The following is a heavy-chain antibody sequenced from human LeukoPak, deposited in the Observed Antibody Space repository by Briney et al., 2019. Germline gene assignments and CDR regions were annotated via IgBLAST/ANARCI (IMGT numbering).Heavy chain of an antibody. D-gene: IGHD4-11*01. CDR3: ARVPDYSNKNWFDP. CDR2: IYYSAST. V-gene: IGHV4-31*03. Sequence: SQTLSLTCTVSGVSISSDGYYWSWLPQHPGKGLEWIGYIYYSASTYYNPSLKSRVTIAVDTSKNQFSLKLSSVTAADTAVYYCARVPDYSNKNWFDPWGQGTLVTVSS. J-gene: IGHJ5*02. CDR1: GVSISSDGYY.